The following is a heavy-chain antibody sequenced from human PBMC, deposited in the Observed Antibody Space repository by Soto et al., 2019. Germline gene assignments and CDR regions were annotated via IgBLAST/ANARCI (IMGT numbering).Heavy chain of an antibody. CDR2: ISSSSSTI. V-gene: IGHV3-48*01. Sequence: GGSLRLSCAASGFTFSSYSMNWVRQAPGKGLEWVSYISSSSSTIYYADSVKGRFTISRDNAKNSLYLQMNSLRAEDTAVYYCARSRSSWPNWFDLWGQGTLVTVSS. J-gene: IGHJ5*02. CDR1: GFTFSSYS. CDR3: ARSRSSWPNWFDL. D-gene: IGHD6-13*01.